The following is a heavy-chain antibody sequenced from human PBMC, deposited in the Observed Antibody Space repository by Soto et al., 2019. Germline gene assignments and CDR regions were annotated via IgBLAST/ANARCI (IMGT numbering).Heavy chain of an antibody. Sequence: QVQLVQSGTEVKKPGSSVKVSCTTSEGLFSVFSFNWVRQSPGQGLEWMGGVLPITGSTDYAQKFQGRLTITADRSTSTIYMELSSLTSDDTANYYCATIIVRGGPLRFEDGGQGTLISVSS. V-gene: IGHV1-69*06. CDR1: EGLFSVFS. CDR3: ATIIVRGGPLRFED. J-gene: IGHJ4*01. CDR2: VLPITGST. D-gene: IGHD5-12*01.